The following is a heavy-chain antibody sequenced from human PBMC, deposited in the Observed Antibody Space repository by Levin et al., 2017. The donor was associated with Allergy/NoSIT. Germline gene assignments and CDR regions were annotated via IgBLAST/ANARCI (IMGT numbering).Heavy chain of an antibody. D-gene: IGHD5-18*01. CDR2: ISSSSSYT. J-gene: IGHJ4*02. Sequence: PGGSLRLSCAASGFTFSDYYMSWIRQAPGKGLEWVSYISSSSSYTNYADSVKGRFTISRDNAKNSLYLQMNSLRAEDTAVYYCARDGGVGWIQPYFDYWGQGTLVTVSS. V-gene: IGHV3-11*05. CDR3: ARDGGVGWIQPYFDY. CDR1: GFTFSDYY.